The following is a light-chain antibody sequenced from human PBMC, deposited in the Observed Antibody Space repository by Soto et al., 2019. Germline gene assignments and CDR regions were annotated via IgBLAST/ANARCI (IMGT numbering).Light chain of an antibody. J-gene: IGLJ1*01. Sequence: QSVLTQPPAVSGSPGQSVTISCTGTSSDVGVYNYVSWYQQYPGKAPKIMIYDVSKRPSGVPDRFSGSKSDNTASLTISGLEAEDEADYYCCSYAGSYTVVFGLGTKV. V-gene: IGLV2-11*01. CDR3: CSYAGSYTVV. CDR2: DVS. CDR1: SSDVGVYNY.